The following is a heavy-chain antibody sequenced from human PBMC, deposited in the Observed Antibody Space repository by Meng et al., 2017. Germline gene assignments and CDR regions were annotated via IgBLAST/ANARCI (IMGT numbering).Heavy chain of an antibody. Sequence: SQTRSLTCAVYGGSFSGYYWSWIRQPPGKGLEWIGEINHSGSTNYNPSLKSRVTISVDTSKNQFSLKLSSVTAADTAVYYCARDRRRYYYDSSGYYGRYYFDYWGQGTLVTVSS. CDR3: ARDRRRYYYDSSGYYGRYYFDY. J-gene: IGHJ4*02. CDR1: GGSFSGYY. CDR2: INHSGST. D-gene: IGHD3-22*01. V-gene: IGHV4-34*01.